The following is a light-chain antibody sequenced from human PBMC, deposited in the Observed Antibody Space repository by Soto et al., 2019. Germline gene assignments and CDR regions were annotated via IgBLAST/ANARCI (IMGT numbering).Light chain of an antibody. CDR1: SSDVGIYNL. CDR2: EGS. J-gene: IGLJ1*01. CDR3: SLYTTDSTYV. Sequence: HSVLTQPASVSGSPGQSITISCTGTSSDVGIYNLVSWYQQHPGKAPKLMIYEGSKRPSGVSNRFSGSKSGNTASLTISGLQAEDEAEYYCSLYTTDSTYVFGTGTKVTV. V-gene: IGLV2-14*02.